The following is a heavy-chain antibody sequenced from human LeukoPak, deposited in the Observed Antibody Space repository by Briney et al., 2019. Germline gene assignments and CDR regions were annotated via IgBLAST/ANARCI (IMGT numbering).Heavy chain of an antibody. CDR1: GFTFITYD. Sequence: GGSLRLSCATSGFTFITYDIHWVRQAPGKGLEWVAFMRYDGSNKYYADSVKGRFTISRDNAKNSVYLQMNSLRAEDTAVYYCARILYISGWSIDYWGQGALVTVSS. V-gene: IGHV3-30*02. CDR2: MRYDGSNK. D-gene: IGHD6-19*01. J-gene: IGHJ4*02. CDR3: ARILYISGWSIDY.